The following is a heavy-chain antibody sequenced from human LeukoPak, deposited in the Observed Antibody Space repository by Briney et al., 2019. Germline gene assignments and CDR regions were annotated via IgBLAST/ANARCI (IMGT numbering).Heavy chain of an antibody. V-gene: IGHV3-33*01. J-gene: IGHJ4*02. CDR2: IWYDGSNK. D-gene: IGHD4-17*01. CDR3: ARDRDGDPSFEY. Sequence: GGSLRLSCAASGFIFSSYGMHWVRQAPGKGLEWVAVIWYDGSNKYYADSVKGRFTISRDNSKNTLYLQMNSLRDEDTAVYYCARDRDGDPSFEYWGQGTLVTVSS. CDR1: GFIFSSYG.